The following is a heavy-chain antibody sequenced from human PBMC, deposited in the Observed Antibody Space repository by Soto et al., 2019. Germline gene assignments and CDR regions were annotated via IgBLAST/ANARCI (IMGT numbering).Heavy chain of an antibody. J-gene: IGHJ6*02. Sequence: GESLTISCTGSGYSFTRYWISWVRQMPGKGLEWMGRIDPSDSYTNYSPSFQGHVTISADKSISTAYLQWSSLKASDTAMYYCARHSGPFLTLYYYYGMDVWGQGTTVTVSS. V-gene: IGHV5-10-1*01. CDR3: ARHSGPFLTLYYYYGMDV. CDR2: IDPSDSYT. D-gene: IGHD2-8*02. CDR1: GYSFTRYW.